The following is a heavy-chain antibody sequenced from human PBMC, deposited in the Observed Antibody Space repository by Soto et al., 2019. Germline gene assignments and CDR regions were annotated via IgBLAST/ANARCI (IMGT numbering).Heavy chain of an antibody. Sequence: ASVKVSCKASGYTFTSYAMHWVRQAPGQRLEWMGWINAGNGNTNYAQKLQGRVTMTTDTSTSTAYMELRSLRSDDTAVYYCASGLYYYDSRAYSFDYSGQGTLVTRSS. V-gene: IGHV1-3*01. CDR1: GYTFTSYA. D-gene: IGHD3-22*01. J-gene: IGHJ4*02. CDR2: INAGNGNT. CDR3: ASGLYYYDSRAYSFDY.